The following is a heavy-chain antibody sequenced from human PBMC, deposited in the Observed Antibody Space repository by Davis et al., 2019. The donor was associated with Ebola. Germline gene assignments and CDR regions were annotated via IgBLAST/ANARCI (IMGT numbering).Heavy chain of an antibody. V-gene: IGHV1-3*01. Sequence: AASVKVSCKASGYTFTSYGISWVRQAPGQGLEWMGWINAGNGNTKYSQKFQGRVTITRDTSASTAYMELSSLRSEDTAVYYCARTYCSSTSCYRAYYYGMDVWGQGTTVTVSS. CDR2: INAGNGNT. CDR3: ARTYCSSTSCYRAYYYGMDV. D-gene: IGHD2-2*01. J-gene: IGHJ6*02. CDR1: GYTFTSYG.